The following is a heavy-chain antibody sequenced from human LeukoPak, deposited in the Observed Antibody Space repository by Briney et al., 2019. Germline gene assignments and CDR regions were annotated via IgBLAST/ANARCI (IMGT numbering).Heavy chain of an antibody. CDR2: ISNDGVSDK. D-gene: IGHD6-13*01. CDR3: GREQTIMAAAGLGS. Sequence: GRSLRVSCAASGFTFSRHAMHWVRQAPGRGLEWVAIISNDGVSDKYDADSVKGRFTISRDNSKDTLYLQMNSLTAEDTAVYYCGREQTIMAAAGLGSWGQGTLVTVSS. V-gene: IGHV3-30*01. J-gene: IGHJ4*02. CDR1: GFTFSRHA.